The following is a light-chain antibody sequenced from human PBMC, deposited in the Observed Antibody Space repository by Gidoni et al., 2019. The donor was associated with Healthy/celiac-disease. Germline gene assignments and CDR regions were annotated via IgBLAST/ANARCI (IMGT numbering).Light chain of an antibody. Sequence: EPMFTHATATLSLSPGERATLSCRASQGVSSYLAWYQQKPGHAPRLLIYAASNRATGIPARFSGSEPEKDYRLTTSSLEPEDDAVDYCQQRSNWNEITFGGGTKVEIK. V-gene: IGKV3D-11*01. J-gene: IGKJ4*01. CDR3: QQRSNWNEIT. CDR2: AAS. CDR1: QGVSSY.